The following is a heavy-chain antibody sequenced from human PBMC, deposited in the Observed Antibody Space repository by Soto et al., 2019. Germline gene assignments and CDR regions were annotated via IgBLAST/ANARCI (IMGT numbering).Heavy chain of an antibody. D-gene: IGHD2-21*01. CDR3: ASWGGTSRLWYFHL. CDR1: GFTFSKYW. CDR2: INGDGRST. V-gene: IGHV3-74*01. J-gene: IGHJ2*01. Sequence: EVQLVESGGGLVQPGGSLRLSCAASGFTFSKYWLYWVRQAPGKGLVWVSRINGDGRSTTYADSVKGRFTISRDNANNALHLQVNSLRAEDKALYYCASWGGTSRLWYFHLWGRGTLLTVSS.